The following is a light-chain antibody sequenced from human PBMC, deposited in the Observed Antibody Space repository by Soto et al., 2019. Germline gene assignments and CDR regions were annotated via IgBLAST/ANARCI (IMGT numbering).Light chain of an antibody. V-gene: IGLV2-14*01. CDR2: DVS. CDR1: SSDVGAYRY. J-gene: IGLJ1*01. Sequence: QSALTQPASVSGSPGQSITISCTGTSSDVGAYRYVSWYQQHPGKAPKLIIYDVSDRPSGISNRFSGSKSDNTASLTISGLQAEDEAEYYCSSYTSSPTYVFGTGTKLTVL. CDR3: SSYTSSPTYV.